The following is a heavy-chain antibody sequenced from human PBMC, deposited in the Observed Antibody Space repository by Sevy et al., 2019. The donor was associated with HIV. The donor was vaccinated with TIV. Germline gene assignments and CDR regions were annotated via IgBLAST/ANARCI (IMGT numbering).Heavy chain of an antibody. CDR3: ARHKRYCSGGSRYYYYGMDV. V-gene: IGHV5-51*01. CDR1: GYSFTSYW. D-gene: IGHD2-15*01. Sequence: GESLKISCKGSGYSFTSYWIGWVRQMPGKGLEWMGIIYPGDSDTRYSPSFQGQVTISAEKSISTAYLQWSSLKASDTAMYYCARHKRYCSGGSRYYYYGMDVWGQGTTVTVSS. J-gene: IGHJ6*02. CDR2: IYPGDSDT.